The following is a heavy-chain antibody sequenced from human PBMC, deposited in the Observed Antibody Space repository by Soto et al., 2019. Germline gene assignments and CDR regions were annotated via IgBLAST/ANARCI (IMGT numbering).Heavy chain of an antibody. CDR2: MSYSGST. Sequence: ETLSLTCTVSGGSISKSSYYWVWIRQPPGKGLGWVGSMSYSGSTNYNPSLKSRVAISVDTSKNQLSLQVSSVTAADKAVYYFSRRAPEGFDPWGQGTLVTVSS. CDR1: GGSISKSSYY. J-gene: IGHJ5*02. V-gene: IGHV4-39*01. CDR3: SRRAPEGFDP.